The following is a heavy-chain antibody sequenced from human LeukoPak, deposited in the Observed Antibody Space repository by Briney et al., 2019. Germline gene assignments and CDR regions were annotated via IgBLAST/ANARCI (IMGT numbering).Heavy chain of an antibody. CDR2: ISGSGGST. CDR1: GFTFSSYG. J-gene: IGHJ6*03. Sequence: GGSLRLSCAASGFTFSSYGMSWVRQAPGKGLEWVSAISGSGGSTYYADSVKGRFTISRDNSKNTLYLQMNSLRAEDTAVYYCAKGSVRGYYGSGGDYYYYYTDVWGKGTTVTISS. CDR3: AKGSVRGYYGSGGDYYYYYTDV. D-gene: IGHD3-10*01. V-gene: IGHV3-23*01.